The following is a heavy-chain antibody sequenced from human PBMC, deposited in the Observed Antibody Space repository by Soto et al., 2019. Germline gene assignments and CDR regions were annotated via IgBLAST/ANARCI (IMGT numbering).Heavy chain of an antibody. V-gene: IGHV3-30*18. J-gene: IGHJ4*02. CDR3: AKNWNDVDF. CDR1: GFTFSSYG. Sequence: GGSLRLSCEASGFTFSSYGLHWVRQAPGKGLEWVAVISSDGSKKYYADSVKGRFTISRDNSKNTLYLQMNSLRAEDTAVYYCAKNWNDVDFWGQGTLVTVSS. CDR2: ISSDGSKK. D-gene: IGHD1-1*01.